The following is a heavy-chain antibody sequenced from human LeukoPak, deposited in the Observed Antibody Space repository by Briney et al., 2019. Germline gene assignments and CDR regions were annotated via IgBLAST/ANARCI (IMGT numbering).Heavy chain of an antibody. J-gene: IGHJ4*02. CDR2: IYYSGST. Sequence: PSETLSLTCTVSGGSISSSSYYWGWLRQPPGKGREWIGSIYYSGSTYYNPSLKSRVTISVDTSKNQFSLKLSSVTAADTAVYYCARGIAAAGSFKYWGQGTLVTVSS. V-gene: IGHV4-39*01. CDR3: ARGIAAAGSFKY. CDR1: GGSISSSSYY. D-gene: IGHD6-13*01.